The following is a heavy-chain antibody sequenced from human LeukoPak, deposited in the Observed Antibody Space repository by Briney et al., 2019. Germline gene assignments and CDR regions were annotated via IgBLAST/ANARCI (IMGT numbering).Heavy chain of an antibody. CDR2: LTFDGKGK. Sequence: GGSLRLSCAASGFTFQDYSMHWVRQAPGKGLEWMTVLTFDGKGKFYADSVKGRFTVSRDTSKNTLFLDMNNVTVEDTAVYYCGAGNPDYWGRGTLVTVYS. J-gene: IGHJ4*02. V-gene: IGHV3-30*01. CDR1: GFTFQDYS. CDR3: GAGNPDY. D-gene: IGHD1-14*01.